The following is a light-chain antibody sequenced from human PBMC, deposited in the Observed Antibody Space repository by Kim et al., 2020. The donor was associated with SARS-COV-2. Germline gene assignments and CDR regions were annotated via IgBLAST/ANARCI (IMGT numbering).Light chain of an antibody. CDR2: GAS. CDR3: HQYGGSPPDT. V-gene: IGKV3-20*01. CDR1: QSVTASY. J-gene: IGKJ2*01. Sequence: EIVLTQSPGTLSLSPGERATVSCRASQSVTASYLAWYQQKPGQAPRLLIYGASTRATGIPDRFSGSGSGTDFTLTISRLEPEDFAVYYCHQYGGSPPDTFGQGTKVEI.